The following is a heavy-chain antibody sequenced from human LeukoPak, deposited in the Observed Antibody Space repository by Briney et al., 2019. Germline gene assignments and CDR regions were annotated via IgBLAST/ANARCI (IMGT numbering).Heavy chain of an antibody. CDR3: ARVLRYFDWLTDYFDY. CDR2: IKQDGRER. V-gene: IGHV3-7*01. D-gene: IGHD3-9*01. J-gene: IGHJ4*02. Sequence: PGGSLRLSCAVSGFIFSSNWMSWVRQAPGKGLEWVANIKQDGRERYYVDSVKGPFTISRDNAKNSLYLKMNSLRAEDTAVYYCARVLRYFDWLTDYFDYWGQGTLVTVSS. CDR1: GFIFSSNW.